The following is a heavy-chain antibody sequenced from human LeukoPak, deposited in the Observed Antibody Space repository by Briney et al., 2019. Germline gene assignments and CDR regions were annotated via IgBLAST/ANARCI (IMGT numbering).Heavy chain of an antibody. CDR3: ARDPYGGSYGAYYYYYMDV. V-gene: IGHV3-21*01. J-gene: IGHJ6*03. CDR2: ITSDSRYM. CDR1: EFTFSTYG. D-gene: IGHD1-26*01. Sequence: AGGSLRLSCAASEFTFSTYGMSWIRQAPGKGLEWVSSITSDSRYMYYADSVKGRFTISRDNAKNSLYLQMNSLRAEDAALYFCARDPYGGSYGAYYYYYMDVWGKGTTVTISS.